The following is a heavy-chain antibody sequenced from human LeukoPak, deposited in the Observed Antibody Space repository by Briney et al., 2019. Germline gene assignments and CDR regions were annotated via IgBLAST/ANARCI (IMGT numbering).Heavy chain of an antibody. D-gene: IGHD5-12*01. V-gene: IGHV3-23*01. J-gene: IGHJ4*02. Sequence: PGGSLRLSCAASGFTFSSYWMHWVRQAPGKGLEWVSAISGSGGSTYYADSVKGRFTISRDNSKNTLYLQINSLRAEDTAVYYCAKGYGGYVGDLFDYWGQGTLVTVSS. CDR2: ISGSGGST. CDR3: AKGYGGYVGDLFDY. CDR1: GFTFSSYW.